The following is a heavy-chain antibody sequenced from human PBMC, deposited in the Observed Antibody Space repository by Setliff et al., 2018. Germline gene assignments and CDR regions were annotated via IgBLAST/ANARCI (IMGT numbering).Heavy chain of an antibody. CDR1: GGTFGSSG. CDR3: ARELRSPFWHIDA. D-gene: IGHD3-16*01. V-gene: IGHV1-69*11. CDR2: SIPILNRA. J-gene: IGHJ5*02. Sequence: SVKVSCKASGGTFGSSGISWVRQAPGKGLEWIGRSIPILNRANYAERFQGRVKLTVDAAATTAYMDLTSLNADDTALYYCARELRSPFWHIDAWGQGTLVTVSS.